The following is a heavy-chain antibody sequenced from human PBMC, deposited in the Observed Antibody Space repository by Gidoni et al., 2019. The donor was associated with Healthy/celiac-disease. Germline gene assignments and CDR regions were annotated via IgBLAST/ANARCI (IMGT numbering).Heavy chain of an antibody. CDR3: ARDGDTAMDY. CDR2: IWYDGSNK. J-gene: IGHJ4*02. CDR1: GFTFSSYG. Sequence: QVQLVESGGGVVQPGRSLRLPCAASGFTFSSYGMPWVRQAPGKGLEWVAVIWYDGSNKYYADSVKGRFTISRDNSKNTLYLQMNSLRAEDTAVYYCARDGDTAMDYWGQGTLVTVSS. D-gene: IGHD5-18*01. V-gene: IGHV3-33*01.